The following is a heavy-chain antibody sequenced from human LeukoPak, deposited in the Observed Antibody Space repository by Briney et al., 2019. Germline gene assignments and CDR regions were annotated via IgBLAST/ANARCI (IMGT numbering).Heavy chain of an antibody. CDR3: ARLPYYYDSSGYYYFSFDY. CDR1: GGSFSGYY. V-gene: IGHV4-34*01. Sequence: SETLSLTCAVYGGSFSGYYWSWIRQPPGKGLEWIGEINHSGCTNYNPSLKSRVTISVDTSKNQFSLKLSSVTAADTAVYYCARLPYYYDSSGYYYFSFDYWGQGTLVTVSS. D-gene: IGHD3-22*01. CDR2: INHSGCT. J-gene: IGHJ4*02.